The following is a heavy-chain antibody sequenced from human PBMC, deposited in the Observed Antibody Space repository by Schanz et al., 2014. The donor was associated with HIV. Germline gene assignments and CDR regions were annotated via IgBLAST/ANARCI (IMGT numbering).Heavy chain of an antibody. CDR2: IKLDGSEK. D-gene: IGHD2-15*01. CDR3: VRDAAGRFSDRSPGY. V-gene: IGHV3-7*01. CDR1: GFTFKTYW. Sequence: VHLVESGGGVVQPGRSLRLSCAASGFTFKTYWMSWVRQAPGKGLEWLANIKLDGSEKYYVDSVKGRFTISRDNTKNSLYLQMNSLRVEDTAVYYCVRDAAGRFSDRSPGYWGQGTLVIVSS. J-gene: IGHJ4*01.